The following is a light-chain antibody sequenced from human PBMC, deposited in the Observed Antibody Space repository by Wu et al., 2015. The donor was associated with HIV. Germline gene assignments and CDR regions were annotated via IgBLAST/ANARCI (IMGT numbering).Light chain of an antibody. CDR1: QDISSN. CDR3: QQYKNWPRT. J-gene: IGKJ1*01. Sequence: EIVMTQSPVTLSVSPGERVTLSCRASQDISSNLAWHQQRPGQTPRLLIYDASTRAAGVPAKFSGSGSGTTFTLTINRMQSEDFAVYYCQQYKNWPRTFGQGAKVEIK. V-gene: IGKV3-15*01. CDR2: DAS.